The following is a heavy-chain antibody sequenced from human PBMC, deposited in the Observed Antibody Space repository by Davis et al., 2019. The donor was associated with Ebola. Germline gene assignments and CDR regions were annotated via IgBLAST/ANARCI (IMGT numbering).Heavy chain of an antibody. CDR3: ARDDLTGLMDS. V-gene: IGHV4-61*02. Sequence: SETLSLTCTVSGDSVSSGRDYWSWLRQPAGKGLEWIGLMYKTGSTNYNPSLKSRVSMSVDTSKNQFSLRLNSVTAADTATYYCARDDLTGLMDSWGQGTLVTVSS. CDR1: GDSVSSGRDY. D-gene: IGHD2-8*02. J-gene: IGHJ4*02. CDR2: MYKTGST.